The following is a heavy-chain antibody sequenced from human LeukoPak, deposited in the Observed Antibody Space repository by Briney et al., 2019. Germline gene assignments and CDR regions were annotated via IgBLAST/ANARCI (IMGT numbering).Heavy chain of an antibody. CDR3: ARQGDGCCSSTNCLYTFDY. Sequence: SETLSLTCAVSGGSISTTSYFWGWIRQPPGTGLEWIASIYYSGNTYYNPSLKSRVTISEDTSKNQFSLNLNSVTAADTAVYYCARQGDGCCSSTNCLYTFDYWGQGILVTVSS. CDR2: IYYSGNT. CDR1: GGSISTTSYF. D-gene: IGHD2-2*03. V-gene: IGHV4-39*01. J-gene: IGHJ4*02.